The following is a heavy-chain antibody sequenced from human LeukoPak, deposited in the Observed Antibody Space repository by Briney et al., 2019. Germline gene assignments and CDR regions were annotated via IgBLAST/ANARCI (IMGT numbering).Heavy chain of an antibody. CDR2: IIPSGGST. Sequence: SVNVSCMASVYTFTSYYMHWPRPAPGQGLAWMGIIIPSGGSTRYAQKFQGTVTMTRDTSTSTVYMELSSLRSEDTAVYYCARRARYFVMSPLDYWGQGTLVTVSS. J-gene: IGHJ4*02. V-gene: IGHV1-46*01. CDR1: VYTFTSYY. D-gene: IGHD3-9*01. CDR3: ARRARYFVMSPLDY.